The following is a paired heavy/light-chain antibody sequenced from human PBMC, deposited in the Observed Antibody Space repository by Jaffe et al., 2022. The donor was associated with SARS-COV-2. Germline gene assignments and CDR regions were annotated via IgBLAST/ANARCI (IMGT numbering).Light chain of an antibody. CDR3: LQSYSTPYT. CDR1: QSIVDY. Sequence: DIQMTQSPSSLSASIGDRVTITCRASQSIVDYLNWYQQKPGRAPSLLIYAASSLASGVPSRFSGSGSATDFTLTISSLQPGDFATYYCLQSYSTPYTFGQGTKLEIK. V-gene: IGKV1-39*01. CDR2: AAS. J-gene: IGKJ2*01.
Heavy chain of an antibody. CDR2: ISSRGDTT. D-gene: IGHD1-26*01. CDR3: AKDLIELGAVARYNWFDP. J-gene: IGHJ5*02. Sequence: VQLLESGGGLVQPGGSLRLSCAASGFTFSRYAMTWVRQAPGKALEWIATISSRGDTTSYADSVKGRFTISKDNSKNTLHLQMSSLRAEDTALYFCAKDLIELGAVARYNWFDPWGQGTLVTVSS. CDR1: GFTFSRYA. V-gene: IGHV3-23*01.